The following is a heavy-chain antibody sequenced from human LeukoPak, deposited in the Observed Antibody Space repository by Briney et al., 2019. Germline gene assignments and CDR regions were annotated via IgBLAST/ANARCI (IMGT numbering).Heavy chain of an antibody. D-gene: IGHD3-10*01. CDR2: ITSGSSYI. Sequence: GGSLRLSCAASGFTFSSYSMDWVRQAPGKGLEWVSSITSGSSYIYYADSVKGRFTISRDNAKNSLYLQMNSLRAEDTAVYYCARDSDPGYFDYWGQGTLVTVSS. J-gene: IGHJ4*02. CDR3: ARDSDPGYFDY. CDR1: GFTFSSYS. V-gene: IGHV3-21*01.